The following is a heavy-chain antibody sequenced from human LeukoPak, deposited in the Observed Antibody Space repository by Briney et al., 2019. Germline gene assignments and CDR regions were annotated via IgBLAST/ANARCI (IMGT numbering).Heavy chain of an antibody. J-gene: IGHJ4*02. D-gene: IGHD6-19*01. V-gene: IGHV4-4*07. CDR3: ARGPSTVAGYFDY. CDR2: IYSSGST. CDR1: GGSISNYY. Sequence: PSETLSLTCTVSGGSISNYYWSWIRQPAGKGLEWIGRIYSSGSTEYNPSLKSRVTMSVDTSKNQFSLKLSSVTAADTAVYYCARGPSTVAGYFDYWGQGTLVTVSS.